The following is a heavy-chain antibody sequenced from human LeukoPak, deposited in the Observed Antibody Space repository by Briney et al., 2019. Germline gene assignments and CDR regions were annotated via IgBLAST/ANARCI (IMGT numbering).Heavy chain of an antibody. CDR2: ISSSSSYI. Sequence: GGSLRLSCAASGFTFSGYSMNWVRQAPGKGLEWVSSISSSSSYIYYADSVKGRFTISRDNAKNSLYLQMNSLRAEDTAVYYCARSLRLGELSLNGWGQGTLVTVSS. D-gene: IGHD3-16*02. CDR3: ARSLRLGELSLNG. CDR1: GFTFSGYS. J-gene: IGHJ4*02. V-gene: IGHV3-21*01.